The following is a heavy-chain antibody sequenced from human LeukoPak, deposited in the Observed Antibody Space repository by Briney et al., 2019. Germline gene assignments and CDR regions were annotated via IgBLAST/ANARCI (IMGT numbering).Heavy chain of an antibody. Sequence: TSETLSLTCTLSCRSINSYYWSWIRQPPGKGLEWIVYIYYSGSTNYNPSLKSRVTIPLDTSKNQFSLKLNSVTAAVTAVYYCARALLGRLFDYWGQGTLVTVSS. CDR1: CRSINSYY. J-gene: IGHJ4*02. CDR2: IYYSGST. D-gene: IGHD2-8*02. V-gene: IGHV4-59*08. CDR3: ARALLGRLFDY.